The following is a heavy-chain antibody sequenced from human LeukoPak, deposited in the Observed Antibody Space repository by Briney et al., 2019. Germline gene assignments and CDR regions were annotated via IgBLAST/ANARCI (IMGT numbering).Heavy chain of an antibody. CDR3: AKDREWELRYYMDV. CDR1: GFTFDDYA. CDR2: ISWNSGSI. D-gene: IGHD1-26*01. V-gene: IGHV3-9*01. Sequence: SLRLSCAASGFTFDDYAMHWVRQAPGKGLEWVSGISWNSGSIGYADSVKGRFTISRDNAKNSLYLQMNSLRAEDTALYYCAKDREWELRYYMDVWGKGTTVTVSS. J-gene: IGHJ6*03.